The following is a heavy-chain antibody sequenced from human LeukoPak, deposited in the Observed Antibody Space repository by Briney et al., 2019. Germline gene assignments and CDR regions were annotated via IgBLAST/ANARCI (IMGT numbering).Heavy chain of an antibody. V-gene: IGHV3-48*03. CDR1: GFSFSVYE. Sequence: GGSLRLSCAASGFSFSVYEMHWVRQAPGKGLEWISDISSSGTTTYYADSVKGRFTISRDNAKNSLYLQMNSLRAEDTAVSYRTTLSVASNCDYWGQGTLVTVSS. CDR2: ISSSGTTT. D-gene: IGHD2-2*01. CDR3: TTLSVASNCDY. J-gene: IGHJ4*02.